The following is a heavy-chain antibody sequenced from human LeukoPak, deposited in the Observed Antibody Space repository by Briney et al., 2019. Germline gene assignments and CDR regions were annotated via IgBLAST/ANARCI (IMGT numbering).Heavy chain of an antibody. CDR2: INPNSGGP. V-gene: IGHV1-2*06. CDR3: VRGYSYGFYFDY. J-gene: IGHJ4*02. D-gene: IGHD5-18*01. CDR1: GYSFTGYY. Sequence: ASVKVSCKTSGYSFTGYYIHWVRQAPGQGLEWMGRINPNSGGPNYGQKFQGTVTMTRDTSISTAYLELSNLRSDDTTAYYCVRGYSYGFYFDYWGQGSLVTVSS.